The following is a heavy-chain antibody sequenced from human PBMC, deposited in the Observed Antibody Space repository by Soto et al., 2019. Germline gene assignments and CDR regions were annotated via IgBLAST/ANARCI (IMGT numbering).Heavy chain of an antibody. V-gene: IGHV4-4*02. CDR2: IAHDGHT. Sequence: SETLSLTCDVSGGSITTSVLWTWVRQFPGRGLEWIGEIAHDGHTNYNPSLSGRVTMSVDLSNSQFSLNVASVNAEDTALYYCAKSYGKTSDGVASWGQGTLVTVSS. CDR1: GGSITTSVL. J-gene: IGHJ4*02. D-gene: IGHD1-26*01. CDR3: AKSYGKTSDGVAS.